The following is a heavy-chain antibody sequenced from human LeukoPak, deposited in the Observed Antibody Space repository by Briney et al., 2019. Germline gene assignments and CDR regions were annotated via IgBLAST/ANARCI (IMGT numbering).Heavy chain of an antibody. CDR1: GFTFSSYG. V-gene: IGHV3-30*18. CDR2: ISYDGSNK. J-gene: IGHJ6*02. Sequence: PGGSLRLSCAASGFTFSSYGMHWVRQAPGKGLEWVAVISYDGSNKYYADSVKGRFTISRDNSKNTLYLQMNSLRAEDTAVYYCAKDARILIAAADLYYYYYGMDVWGQGTTVTVSS. CDR3: AKDARILIAAADLYYYYYGMDV. D-gene: IGHD6-13*01.